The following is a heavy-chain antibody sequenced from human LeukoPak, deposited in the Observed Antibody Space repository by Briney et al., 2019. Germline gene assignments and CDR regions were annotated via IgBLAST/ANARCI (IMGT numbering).Heavy chain of an antibody. Sequence: SETLSLTCTVSGGSISSYYWSWIRQPPGKGLEWIGYIYYSGSTNYNPSLKSRVTISVDTSKNQFSLKLSSVTAADTAVYYCAREADYGDYNYYMDVWGKGTTVTVSS. CDR1: GGSISSYY. V-gene: IGHV4-59*12. J-gene: IGHJ6*03. CDR2: IYYSGST. D-gene: IGHD4-17*01. CDR3: AREADYGDYNYYMDV.